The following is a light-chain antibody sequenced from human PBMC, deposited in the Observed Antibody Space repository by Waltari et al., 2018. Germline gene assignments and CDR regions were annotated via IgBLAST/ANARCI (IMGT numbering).Light chain of an antibody. V-gene: IGLV1-44*01. CDR2: RNT. J-gene: IGLJ1*01. CDR1: SSHIGSNT. CDR3: EAWDDRLMGVV. Sequence: QSLLSQPPSASGTPGQSVTISCSGSSSHIGSNTVNWYQQLPGPAPKLLMYRNTQRPSGVPGRFSGSKSGTSASLAISGLQSEDEADFYCEAWDDRLMGVVFGTGTRVTVL.